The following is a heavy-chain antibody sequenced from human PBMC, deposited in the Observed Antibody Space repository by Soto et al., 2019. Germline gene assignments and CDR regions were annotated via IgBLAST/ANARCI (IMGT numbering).Heavy chain of an antibody. CDR3: AQLSGTRGYDFEYYYHYMDV. CDR1: GGSVSSYY. J-gene: IGHJ6*03. Sequence: SGTLSISCTVSGGSVSSYYWSWIRKPPGKGLEWIGYIYYSGSTNYNPSLKSRVTISVDTSKNQFSLKLSSVTAADTAVYYCAQLSGTRGYDFEYYYHYMDVWGKGTTVTVSS. D-gene: IGHD5-12*01. CDR2: IYYSGST. V-gene: IGHV4-59*02.